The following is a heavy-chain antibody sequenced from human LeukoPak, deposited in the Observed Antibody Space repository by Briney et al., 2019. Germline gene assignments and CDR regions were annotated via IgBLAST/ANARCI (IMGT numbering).Heavy chain of an antibody. D-gene: IGHD2-21*02. CDR2: IKADGGEK. CDR3: ARGDYYFDY. CDR1: GFTFSSYS. Sequence: PGGSLRLSCAASGFTFSSYSMNWVRQAPGKGLEWVAKIKADGGEKDHVASVKGRFTISRDNAKNSLYLQMNSLRVEDTAVYYCARGDYYFDYWGQGTLVTVSS. J-gene: IGHJ4*02. V-gene: IGHV3-7*01.